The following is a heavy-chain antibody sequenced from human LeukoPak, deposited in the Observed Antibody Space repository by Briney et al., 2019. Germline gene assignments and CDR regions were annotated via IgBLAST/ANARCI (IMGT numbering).Heavy chain of an antibody. CDR3: ASSYVLRYFDRFDY. J-gene: IGHJ4*02. CDR2: IYTSGST. V-gene: IGHV4-61*02. Sequence: PSETLSLTCTVSGGSISSSSYYWSWIRQPAGKGLEWIGRIYTSGSTNYNPSLKSRVTMSVDTSKNQFSLKLSSVTAADTAVYYCASSYVLRYFDRFDYWGQGTLVTVSS. D-gene: IGHD3-9*01. CDR1: GGSISSSSYY.